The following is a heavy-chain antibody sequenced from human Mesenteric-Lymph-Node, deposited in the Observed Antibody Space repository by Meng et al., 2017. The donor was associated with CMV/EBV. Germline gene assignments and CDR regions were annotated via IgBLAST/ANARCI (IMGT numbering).Heavy chain of an antibody. Sequence: TFSGFSLSTSGVGVGWIRQPPGKALEWLALIYWDDDKRYSPSLKYRLTITKDTSKNQVVLTMTSMDPVDTAIYYCAHRPTATGPFDYWGQGTLVTVS. CDR1: GFSLSTSGVG. CDR2: IYWDDDK. D-gene: IGHD2-21*02. V-gene: IGHV2-5*02. CDR3: AHRPTATGPFDY. J-gene: IGHJ4*02.